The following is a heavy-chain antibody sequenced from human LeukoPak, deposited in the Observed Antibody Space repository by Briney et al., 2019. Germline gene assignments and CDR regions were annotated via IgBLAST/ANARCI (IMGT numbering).Heavy chain of an antibody. J-gene: IGHJ6*02. CDR2: MNPNSDNT. Sequence: ASVKVSCKASGYTFTSYEINWVRQATGQGLEWMGWMNPNSDNTGYAQKFQGRVTMARDTSISTAYMELSRLRSDDTAVYYCARTPTDGGSYYYYYYGMDVWGQGTTVTVSS. CDR1: GYTFTSYE. V-gene: IGHV1-8*01. D-gene: IGHD1-26*01. CDR3: ARTPTDGGSYYYYYYGMDV.